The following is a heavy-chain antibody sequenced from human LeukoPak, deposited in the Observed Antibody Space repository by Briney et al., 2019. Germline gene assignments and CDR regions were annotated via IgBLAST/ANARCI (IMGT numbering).Heavy chain of an antibody. Sequence: GGSLRLSCAASGFSVGTNYMTWVRQAPGKGLEWVSIIYSGDNTYYADSVKGRFTISRDSSKNTLNLQMNSLRAEDTAVYFCAGDGGGGFCSSTSCSAVSFDIWGQGTMVTVSS. V-gene: IGHV3-53*01. CDR2: IYSGDNT. CDR1: GFSVGTNY. D-gene: IGHD2-2*01. J-gene: IGHJ3*02. CDR3: AGDGGGGFCSSTSCSAVSFDI.